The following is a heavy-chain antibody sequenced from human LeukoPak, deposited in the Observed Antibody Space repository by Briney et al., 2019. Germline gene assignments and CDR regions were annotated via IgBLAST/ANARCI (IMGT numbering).Heavy chain of an antibody. D-gene: IGHD2-8*01. Sequence: ASETLSLTCTVSGGSVSSGTYYWSWIRQPPGKGLEWIGYIYYSGSTNYNPSLKSRVTISVDTSKNQCSLKLSSVTTADTAVYYCTRSTNLEAFDIWGQGTMVTVFS. CDR1: GGSVSSGTYY. J-gene: IGHJ3*02. CDR2: IYYSGST. V-gene: IGHV4-61*01. CDR3: TRSTNLEAFDI.